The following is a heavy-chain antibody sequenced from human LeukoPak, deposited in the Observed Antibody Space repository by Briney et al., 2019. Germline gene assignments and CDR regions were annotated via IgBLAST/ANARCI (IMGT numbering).Heavy chain of an antibody. V-gene: IGHV4-34*01. CDR3: ARGVRYSSSSRFDY. J-gene: IGHJ4*02. Sequence: SETLSLTCAVYGGSFSGYYWSWIRQPPGKGLEWIGEINHSGSTNYNPSLKSRVTISVDTSKNQFSLKLSSVTAADTAVYHCARGVRYSSSSRFDYWGQGTLVTVSS. CDR2: INHSGST. D-gene: IGHD6-6*01. CDR1: GGSFSGYY.